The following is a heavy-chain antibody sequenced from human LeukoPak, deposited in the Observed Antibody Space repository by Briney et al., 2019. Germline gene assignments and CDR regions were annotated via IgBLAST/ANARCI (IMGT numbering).Heavy chain of an antibody. D-gene: IGHD1-26*01. V-gene: IGHV3-23*01. CDR1: GFTYRTYG. J-gene: IGHJ6*03. CDR2: VSGSGAHT. Sequence: AGSLTLSCAAYGFTYRTYGMTWLRQAPGKGLQWVSAVSGSGAHTYYADSVKGRFTVSSDNSRDTLYLQMNSLRAEDTSIYICAKDGGTYPYFLDVWGKGTTVIVPS. CDR3: AKDGGTYPYFLDV.